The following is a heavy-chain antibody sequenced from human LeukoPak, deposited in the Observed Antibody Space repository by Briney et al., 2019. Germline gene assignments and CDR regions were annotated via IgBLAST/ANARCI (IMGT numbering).Heavy chain of an antibody. V-gene: IGHV4-61*05. Sequence: PSETLSLTCTVSGGSIRSSYYYWGWIRQPPGKGLEWIGYIYYSGNTNYNPSLRSRVTISVDTSKNQFSLSLSSVTAADTAVYYCARVGGGNYYFYGMDVWGQGTTVTVSS. CDR3: ARVGGGNYYFYGMDV. CDR1: GGSIRSSYYY. D-gene: IGHD3-10*01. CDR2: IYYSGNT. J-gene: IGHJ6*02.